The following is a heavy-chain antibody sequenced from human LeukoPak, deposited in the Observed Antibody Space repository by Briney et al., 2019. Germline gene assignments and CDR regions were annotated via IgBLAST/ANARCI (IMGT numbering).Heavy chain of an antibody. CDR1: GFTFSSYG. CDR2: INQDGTEK. Sequence: GGSLRLSCAASGFTFSSYGLHWVRQAPGKGLEWVANINQDGTEKYYVDSVKGRFTISRDNAKNSLYLQMNSLRVEDTAVYYCAKVAKYYYGSETYYFFEHWGQGTPVTASS. V-gene: IGHV3-7*01. CDR3: AKVAKYYYGSETYYFFEH. D-gene: IGHD3-10*01. J-gene: IGHJ4*02.